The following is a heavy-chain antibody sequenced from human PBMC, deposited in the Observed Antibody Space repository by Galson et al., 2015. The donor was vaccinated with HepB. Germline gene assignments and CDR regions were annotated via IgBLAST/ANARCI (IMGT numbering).Heavy chain of an antibody. CDR2: IHPGDSDT. CDR1: GYSFTSYW. D-gene: IGHD2-2*01. J-gene: IGHJ6*02. CDR3: ARHGGTKDIVVVPAAMVRGKYYYYGMDV. Sequence: QSGAEVKKPGESLKISCKGSGYSFTSYWIGWVRQMPGKGLEWMGIIHPGDSDTRYSPSFQGQVTISADKSISTAYLQWSSLKASDTAMYYCARHGGTKDIVVVPAAMVRGKYYYYGMDVWGQGTTVTVSS. V-gene: IGHV5-51*01.